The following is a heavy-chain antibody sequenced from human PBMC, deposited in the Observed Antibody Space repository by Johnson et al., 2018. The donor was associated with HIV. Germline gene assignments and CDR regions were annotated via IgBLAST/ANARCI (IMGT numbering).Heavy chain of an antibody. CDR3: ARDGGSKGKGAFDM. CDR2: IYTGGTT. CDR1: GFTVSSNY. J-gene: IGHJ3*02. D-gene: IGHD3-16*01. Sequence: VQLVESGGGLVQSGGSLRLSCGASGFTVSSNYMNWVRQAPGKGLEWVSVIYTGGTTYYADSVKGRFTISRDNSKNTVYLQMNSLRAEDTAVYYCARDGGSKGKGAFDMWGQGTLVTVSS. V-gene: IGHV3-66*02.